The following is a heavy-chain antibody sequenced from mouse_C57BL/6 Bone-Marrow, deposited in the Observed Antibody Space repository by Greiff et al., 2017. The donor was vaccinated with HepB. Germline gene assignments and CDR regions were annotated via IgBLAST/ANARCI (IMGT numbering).Heavy chain of an antibody. J-gene: IGHJ2*01. CDR1: GFTFSSYA. Sequence: EVQLVESGGGLVKPGGSLKLSCAASGFTFSSYAMSWVRQTPEKRLEWVATISDGGSYTYYPDNVKGRFTIARDNAKNNLYLQMRHLKSEDTAMYYCARDTTVVALYYFDYWGQGTTLTVSS. CDR2: ISDGGSYT. D-gene: IGHD1-1*01. V-gene: IGHV5-4*01. CDR3: ARDTTVVALYYFDY.